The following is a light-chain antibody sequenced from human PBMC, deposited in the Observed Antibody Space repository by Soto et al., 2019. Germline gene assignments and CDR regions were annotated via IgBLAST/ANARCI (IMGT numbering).Light chain of an antibody. CDR2: RNN. Sequence: QSVLTQPPSASGTPGQRVTISCSGSSSNIGSNYVYWYQQLPGTAPKLLIYRNNQRPSGVPDRFSGSKSGTSASLAISGLGCEDEADYYCAAWDDSLSVVFGGGTKLTVL. CDR1: SSNIGSNY. J-gene: IGLJ2*01. CDR3: AAWDDSLSVV. V-gene: IGLV1-47*01.